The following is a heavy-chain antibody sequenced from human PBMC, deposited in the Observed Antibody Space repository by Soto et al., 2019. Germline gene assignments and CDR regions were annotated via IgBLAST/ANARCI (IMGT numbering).Heavy chain of an antibody. J-gene: IGHJ4*02. CDR1: GASISYGGFW. V-gene: IGHV4-30-2*06. CDR2: ISHLEST. Sequence: SETLSLTCTVSGASISYGGFWWSWIRQSPGKGLEWIGYISHLESTYFHPSFKSRLTMSIDRTRNQFSLKLSSVTAADMAVYYCARGGGYDSIDYWGQGVLVTVSS. D-gene: IGHD5-12*01. CDR3: ARGGGYDSIDY.